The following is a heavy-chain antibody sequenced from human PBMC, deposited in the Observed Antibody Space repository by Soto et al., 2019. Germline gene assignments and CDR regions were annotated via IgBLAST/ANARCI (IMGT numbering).Heavy chain of an antibody. V-gene: IGHV1-69*06. CDR3: ARGGSGYVWFNEF. CDR1: GGTFNTYT. J-gene: IGHJ4*02. D-gene: IGHD3-22*01. Sequence: QMQLVQSGAEVKKPGSSVKVSCKAFGGTFNTYTIDWVRQAPGQGLEWMGGIIPIFGTTNYAQKFQDRLTISADKSTSTAYMELSSLKSEDTAIYYCARGGSGYVWFNEFWGQGTLVTVSS. CDR2: IIPIFGTT.